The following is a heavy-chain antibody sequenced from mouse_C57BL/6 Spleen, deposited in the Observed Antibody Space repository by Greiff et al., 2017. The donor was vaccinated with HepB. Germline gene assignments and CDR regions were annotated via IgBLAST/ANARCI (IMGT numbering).Heavy chain of an antibody. CDR1: GYTFTSYW. CDR3: ARNHYYGSSYWYFDV. V-gene: IGHV1-72*01. Sequence: VQLKEPGAELVKPGASVKLSCKASGYTFTSYWMHWVKQRPGRGLEWIGRIDPNSGGTKYNEKFKSKATLTVDKPSSTAYMQLSSLTSEDSAVYYCARNHYYGSSYWYFDVWGTGTTVTVSS. J-gene: IGHJ1*03. D-gene: IGHD1-1*01. CDR2: IDPNSGGT.